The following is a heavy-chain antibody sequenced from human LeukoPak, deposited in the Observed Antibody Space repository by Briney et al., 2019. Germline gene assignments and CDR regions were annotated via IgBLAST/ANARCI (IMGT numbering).Heavy chain of an antibody. CDR1: GGSISSYY. D-gene: IGHD2-15*01. CDR3: ARADPLPGGY. V-gene: IGHV4-59*01. Sequence: PSETLSLTCTVSGGSISSYYWSWIRQPPGKGLEWIGYIYYSGSTNYNPSLKSRVTISVDTSKNQFSLKLSSVTAADTAVYYCARADPLPGGYWGQGTLVTVSS. CDR2: IYYSGST. J-gene: IGHJ4*02.